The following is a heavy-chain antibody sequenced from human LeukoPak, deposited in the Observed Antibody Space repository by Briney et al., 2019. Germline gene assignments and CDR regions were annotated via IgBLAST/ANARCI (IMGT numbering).Heavy chain of an antibody. CDR1: GFTFSSYE. Sequence: GGTLRLSCAASGFTFSSYEMNWVRQAPGKGLEWVSYISSSGSTIYYADSVKGRFTISRDNAKNSLYLQMNSLRAEDTPVYYCARAVDYYDSYYFDYWGQGTLVTVSS. CDR3: ARAVDYYDSYYFDY. V-gene: IGHV3-48*03. J-gene: IGHJ4*02. D-gene: IGHD3-22*01. CDR2: ISSSGSTI.